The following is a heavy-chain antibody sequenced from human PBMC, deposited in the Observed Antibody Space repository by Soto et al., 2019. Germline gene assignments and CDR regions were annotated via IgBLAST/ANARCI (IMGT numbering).Heavy chain of an antibody. J-gene: IGHJ2*01. Sequence: GELQQWGSGVLKPSDTLSLNCSVYGGSSRAYHWSWIRQSPGEGLEWIGEFSYSGSLNYNPSLKRRVAVSLDTSTDHFSLTMTFVTAADTGVYFCAGGPRYWSFALWGRGTLVTVSS. CDR3: AGGPRYWSFAL. D-gene: IGHD1-20*01. V-gene: IGHV4-34*01. CDR2: FSYSGSL. CDR1: GGSSRAYH.